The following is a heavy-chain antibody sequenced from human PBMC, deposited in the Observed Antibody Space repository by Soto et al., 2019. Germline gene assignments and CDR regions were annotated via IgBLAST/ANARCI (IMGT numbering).Heavy chain of an antibody. CDR3: ARWSFLDY. V-gene: IGHV3-23*01. Sequence: VQLLESGGGLVRPGGSLRLSCAASGFSFTSYALSWVRQAQGKGLEWVSTISGSDGKTYYADSVKGRFSISRDTSKTTLYLQMNSLRVEDTAVYYCARWSFLDYWGQGTRVTVS. CDR2: ISGSDGKT. J-gene: IGHJ4*02. D-gene: IGHD1-26*01. CDR1: GFSFTSYA.